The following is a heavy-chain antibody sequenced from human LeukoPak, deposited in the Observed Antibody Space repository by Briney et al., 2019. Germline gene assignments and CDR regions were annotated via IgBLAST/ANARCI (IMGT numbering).Heavy chain of an antibody. CDR2: IYPRDSDT. CDR1: GYSFANYW. CDR3: ARHFYGDYLFDY. V-gene: IGHV5-51*01. D-gene: IGHD4-17*01. J-gene: IGHJ4*02. Sequence: GESLKISCKGSGYSFANYWIGWVRQMPGKGLEWMGIIYPRDSDTRYSPSFQGRVTMSADKSISTAYLQWSSLKASDTAIYYCARHFYGDYLFDYWGQGTLVTVSS.